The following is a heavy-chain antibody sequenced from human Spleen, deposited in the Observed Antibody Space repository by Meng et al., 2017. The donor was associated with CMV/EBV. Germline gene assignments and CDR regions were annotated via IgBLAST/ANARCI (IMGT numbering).Heavy chain of an antibody. CDR1: GFTFSSYA. Sequence: GESLKISCAASGFTFSSYAMHWVRQAPGKGLEWVAVISYDGSNKYYADSVKGRFTISRDNSKNTLYLQMNSLKTEDTAVYYCTRARGSSWTHPYGMDVWGQGTTVTVSS. CDR2: ISYDGSNK. V-gene: IGHV3-30-3*01. CDR3: TRARGSSWTHPYGMDV. D-gene: IGHD6-13*01. J-gene: IGHJ6*02.